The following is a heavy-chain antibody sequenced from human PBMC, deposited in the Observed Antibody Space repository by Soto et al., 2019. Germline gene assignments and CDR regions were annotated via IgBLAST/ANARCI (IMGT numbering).Heavy chain of an antibody. V-gene: IGHV4-59*01. D-gene: IGHD6-13*01. CDR3: ARDRGIPAAGLDY. J-gene: IGHJ4*02. CDR1: GGSISGYY. CDR2: IYYSGST. Sequence: SETLSLTCTVSGGSISGYYWSWIRQPPGKGLEWIGDIYYSGSTNYHPSLKSRVTISVDTSKNQFSLKLSSVTAADTAVYSCARDRGIPAAGLDYWGQGTLVTVSS.